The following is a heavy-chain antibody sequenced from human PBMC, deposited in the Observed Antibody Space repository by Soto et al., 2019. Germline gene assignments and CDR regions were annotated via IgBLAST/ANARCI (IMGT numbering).Heavy chain of an antibody. CDR2: INSDGSTT. D-gene: IGHD1-26*01. CDR3: ARGSVGANFDY. J-gene: IGHJ4*02. Sequence: EGQLVESGGGLVQPGGSLRLSCAASGITFISYWMHWVRQFPGKGLVWVAHINSDGSTTTYADSVKGRFTISRDNAKSTLDLQMNGLRAEDTAVYYCARGSVGANFDYWGQGTLVTVSS. CDR1: GITFISYW. V-gene: IGHV3-74*03.